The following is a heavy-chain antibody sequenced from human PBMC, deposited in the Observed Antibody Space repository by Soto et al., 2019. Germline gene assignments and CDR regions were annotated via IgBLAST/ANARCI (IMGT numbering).Heavy chain of an antibody. Sequence: PSETLSLTCVVSGDSISSGHYWGWIRQPPGRGLEWLGSISYGGRTYFHPSLLSRSTMSVDTTKNQISVKLSSLTAADTAVYYCARMAGYCSGGSCHRPDYWGQGTLVT. CDR2: ISYGGRT. J-gene: IGHJ4*02. D-gene: IGHD2-15*01. CDR1: GDSISSGHY. V-gene: IGHV4-38-2*01. CDR3: ARMAGYCSGGSCHRPDY.